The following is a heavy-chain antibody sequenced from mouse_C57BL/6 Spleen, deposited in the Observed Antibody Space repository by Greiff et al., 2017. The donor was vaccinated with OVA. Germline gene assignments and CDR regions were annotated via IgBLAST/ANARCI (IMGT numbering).Heavy chain of an antibody. CDR2: IDPETGGT. CDR3: TREGLYSNYED. CDR1: GYTFTDYE. D-gene: IGHD2-5*01. J-gene: IGHJ2*01. V-gene: IGHV1-15*01. Sequence: QVQLQQSGAELVRPGASVTLSCKASGYTFTDYEMHWVKQTPVHGLEWIGAIDPETGGTAYNQKFKGKAILTADKSSSTAYMELRSLTSEYSAVYYCTREGLYSNYEDWGQGTTLTVSS.